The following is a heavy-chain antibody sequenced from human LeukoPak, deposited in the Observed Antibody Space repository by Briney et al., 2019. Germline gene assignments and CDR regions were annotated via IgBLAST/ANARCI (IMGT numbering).Heavy chain of an antibody. Sequence: SETLSLTCTVSGGSLSSSSYYWGCIRQRPGKGLEWIGSIYYSGSTYYNPSLKSRVTISLDMSKNQFSLKLRSVTAADTAVYYCASGGSGYYYSWGEGSVDSVSS. V-gene: IGHV4-39*01. CDR1: GGSLSSSSYY. J-gene: IGHJ4*02. CDR3: ASGGSGYYYS. D-gene: IGHD3-22*01. CDR2: IYYSGST.